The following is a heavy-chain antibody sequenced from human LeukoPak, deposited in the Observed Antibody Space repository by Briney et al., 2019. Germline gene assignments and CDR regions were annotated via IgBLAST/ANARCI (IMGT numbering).Heavy chain of an antibody. D-gene: IGHD2-2*01. V-gene: IGHV4-39*01. J-gene: IGHJ4*02. CDR3: ARTEVVPPNAYYFDY. CDR1: GGSLSDSSYY. Sequence: SETLSLTCTVSGGSLSDSSYYWGWIRQPPGKGLEWIGNIYYRGTTYYNLSLKSRVTMSVDTSKNQFPLKLGSVTAADTAVYYCARTEVVPPNAYYFDYWGQGALVTVSS. CDR2: IYYRGTT.